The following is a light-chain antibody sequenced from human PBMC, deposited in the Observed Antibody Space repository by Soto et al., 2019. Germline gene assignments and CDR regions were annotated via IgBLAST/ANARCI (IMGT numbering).Light chain of an antibody. V-gene: IGKV3-20*01. CDR1: QSVTSSY. J-gene: IGKJ4*01. Sequence: EIVLTQSPGTLSLSPGERATLSCRASQSVTSSYFAWYQQKPGQAPRLLIYGASSRATGIPDRFSGSGSGTYFTLTISRLAPDDFALYYFQHYSISPAVGGGTNVEIK. CDR2: GAS. CDR3: QHYSISPA.